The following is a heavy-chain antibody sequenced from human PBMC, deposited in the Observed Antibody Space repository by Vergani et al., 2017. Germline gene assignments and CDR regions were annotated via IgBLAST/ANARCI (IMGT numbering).Heavy chain of an antibody. Sequence: EVQLVESGGGLVQPGRSLRLSCAASGFTFDDYAMHWVRQAPGKGLEWVSGISWNSGSIGYADSVKGRFTISRDNAKNSLYLQMNSLRAEDTALYYCAKYMYPVPATTIFDYWGQGTLVTVSS. V-gene: IGHV3-9*01. J-gene: IGHJ4*02. CDR1: GFTFDDYA. D-gene: IGHD2-2*01. CDR2: ISWNSGSI. CDR3: AKYMYPVPATTIFDY.